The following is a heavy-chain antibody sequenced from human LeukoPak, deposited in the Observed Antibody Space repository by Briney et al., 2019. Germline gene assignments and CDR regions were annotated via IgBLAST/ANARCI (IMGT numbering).Heavy chain of an antibody. D-gene: IGHD3-22*01. Sequence: PGGSLRLSCAASGFTFSSYGMHWVRQAPGKGLEWVSVIYSGGSTYYADSVKGRFTISRDNSKNTLYLQMNSLRAEDTAVYYCARSARSGYYQYAFDIWGQGTMVTVSS. CDR2: IYSGGST. CDR3: ARSARSGYYQYAFDI. CDR1: GFTFSSYG. V-gene: IGHV3-NL1*01. J-gene: IGHJ3*02.